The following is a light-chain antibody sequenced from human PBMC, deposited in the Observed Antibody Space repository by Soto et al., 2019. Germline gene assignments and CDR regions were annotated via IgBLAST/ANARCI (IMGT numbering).Light chain of an antibody. CDR1: QSVPSSS. CDR2: GTS. V-gene: IGKV3-20*01. Sequence: EIVLRQSPGTLSLSPGERATVSCRASQSVPSSSLAWYQQKPGQGPRLLIYGTSRRATGIPDRFSGSGSRTDFTLTISRLEPEDSAVYFCQQYGNSPTFGQGTKLQIK. CDR3: QQYGNSPT. J-gene: IGKJ2*01.